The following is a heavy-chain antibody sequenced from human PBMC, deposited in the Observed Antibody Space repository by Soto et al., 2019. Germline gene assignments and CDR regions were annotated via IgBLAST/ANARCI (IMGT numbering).Heavy chain of an antibody. CDR3: AKEVHCGGGSCSWSEGFDY. CDR2: ISYEGSHT. J-gene: IGHJ4*02. Sequence: QVPLVESGGGVVQPGRSLRLSCAASGFIFSIYGMHWVRQAPGKGLEWVAVISYEGSHTYYADSVKGRFTITRDNSKNTLYLQMNSLRPEDTAVYYCAKEVHCGGGSCSWSEGFDYWGQGTLLTVSS. CDR1: GFIFSIYG. D-gene: IGHD2-15*01. V-gene: IGHV3-30*18.